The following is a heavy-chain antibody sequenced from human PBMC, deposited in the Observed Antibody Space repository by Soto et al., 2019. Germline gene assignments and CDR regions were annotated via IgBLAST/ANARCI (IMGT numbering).Heavy chain of an antibody. J-gene: IGHJ2*01. D-gene: IGHD5-18*01. CDR1: GFSFNFYA. CDR3: VRDSGANYGTFWYFDL. Sequence: QVQLVESGGGVVQPGRSLRISCAATGFSFNFYAMYWVRQAPGKGLEWVAMISNDGSSENYADSVRGRFIISRDNSKNTLFLQMNSLRPEDTATYYCVRDSGANYGTFWYFDLWGRGTLVTVSS. CDR2: ISNDGSSE. V-gene: IGHV3-30-3*01.